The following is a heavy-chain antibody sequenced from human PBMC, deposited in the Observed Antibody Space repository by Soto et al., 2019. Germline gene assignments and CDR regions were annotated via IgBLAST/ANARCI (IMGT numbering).Heavy chain of an antibody. CDR2: ISDSGATT. CDR3: AQDKGVRGATYLRY. D-gene: IGHD3-10*01. Sequence: EVQLLESGGGLVQPGGSLRLSCAASGFAFSSFALNWVRQAPGKGLDWVSVISDSGATTYYSDSVKGRFTISRDNSKNMLYLEMSRLRANDTAIYYCAQDKGVRGATYLRYWGPGTLVTVSS. CDR1: GFAFSSFA. V-gene: IGHV3-23*01. J-gene: IGHJ4*02.